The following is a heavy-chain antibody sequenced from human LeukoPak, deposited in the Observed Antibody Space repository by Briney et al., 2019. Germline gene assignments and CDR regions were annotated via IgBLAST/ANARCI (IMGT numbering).Heavy chain of an antibody. J-gene: IGHJ5*02. CDR1: GYTFPGYY. Sequence: GASVKVSCKASGYTFPGYYMHWVRQAPGQGLEWMGWISAYNGNTNYAQKLQGRVTMTTDTSTSTAYMELRSLRSDDTAVYYCARDPRGVVVPAAAGWFDPWGQGTLVTVSS. V-gene: IGHV1-18*04. D-gene: IGHD2-2*01. CDR3: ARDPRGVVVPAAAGWFDP. CDR2: ISAYNGNT.